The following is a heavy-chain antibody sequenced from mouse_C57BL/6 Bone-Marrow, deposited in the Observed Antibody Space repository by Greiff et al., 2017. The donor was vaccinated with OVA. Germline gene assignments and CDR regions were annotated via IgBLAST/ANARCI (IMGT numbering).Heavy chain of an antibody. D-gene: IGHD2-5*01. CDR2: ISYDGSN. V-gene: IGHV3-6*01. CDR3: ARNAYYSNYDYYAMDY. J-gene: IGHJ4*01. Sequence: VQLKESGPGLVKPSQSLSLTCSVTGYSITSGYYWNWIRQFPGNKLEWMGYISYDGSNNYNPPLKNRISITRDTSKNQFFLKLNSVTTEDTATYYCARNAYYSNYDYYAMDYWGQGTSVTVSS. CDR1: GYSITSGYY.